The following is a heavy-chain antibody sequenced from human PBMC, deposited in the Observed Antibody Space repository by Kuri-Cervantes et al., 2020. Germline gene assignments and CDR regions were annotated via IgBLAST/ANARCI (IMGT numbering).Heavy chain of an antibody. CDR2: INHSGST. Sequence: SETLSLTCTVSGDSISSYYWSWIRQPPGKGLEWIGEINHSGSTNYNPSLKSRVTISVDTSKNQFSLKLSSVTAADTAVYYCARRTMVRGGTFDYWGQGTLVTVSS. V-gene: IGHV4-34*01. D-gene: IGHD3-10*01. J-gene: IGHJ4*02. CDR3: ARRTMVRGGTFDY. CDR1: GDSISSYY.